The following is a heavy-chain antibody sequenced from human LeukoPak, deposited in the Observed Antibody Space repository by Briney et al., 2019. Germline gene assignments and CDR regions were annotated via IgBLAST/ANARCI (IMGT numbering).Heavy chain of an antibody. CDR1: GYTFTGYY. V-gene: IGHV1-2*02. Sequence: ASVKVSCKASGYTFTGYYMHWVRQAPGQGLEWMGWINPNSGGTNYAQKFQGRVTMTRDTSISTAYMELSRLRSDDTAVYYCARSSAAALSEYFQHWGQGTLVTVSS. CDR3: ARSSAAALSEYFQH. J-gene: IGHJ1*01. CDR2: INPNSGGT. D-gene: IGHD6-13*01.